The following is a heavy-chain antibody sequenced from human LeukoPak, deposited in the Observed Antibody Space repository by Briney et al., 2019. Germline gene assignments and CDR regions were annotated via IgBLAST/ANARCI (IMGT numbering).Heavy chain of an antibody. CDR2: IYSDNT. D-gene: IGHD5-12*01. CDR3: ARDLGGYDSAG. J-gene: IGHJ4*02. Sequence: GGSLRLSCTVSGFTVSSNSMSWVRQAPGKGLEWVSFIYSDNTHYSDSVKGRFTISRDNAKNSLYLQMNSLRAEDTAVYYCARDLGGYDSAGWGQGTLVTVSS. V-gene: IGHV3-53*01. CDR1: GFTVSSNS.